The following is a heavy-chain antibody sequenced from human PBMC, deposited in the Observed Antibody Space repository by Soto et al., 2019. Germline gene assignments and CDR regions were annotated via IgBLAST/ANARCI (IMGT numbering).Heavy chain of an antibody. CDR2: INHSGST. CDR3: ARERRGMVRGVIPFDY. Sequence: ETLSLTCAVYGGSFSGYYWSWIRQPPGKGLEWIGEINHSGSTNYNPSLKSRVTISVDTSKNQFSLKLSSVTAADTAVYYCARERRGMVRGVIPFDYWGQGTLVTVSS. V-gene: IGHV4-34*01. D-gene: IGHD3-10*01. J-gene: IGHJ4*02. CDR1: GGSFSGYY.